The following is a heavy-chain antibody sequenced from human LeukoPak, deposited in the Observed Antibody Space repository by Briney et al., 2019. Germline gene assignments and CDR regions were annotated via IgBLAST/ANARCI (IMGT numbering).Heavy chain of an antibody. CDR1: GFTFSSYW. D-gene: IGHD2-15*01. CDR2: INSDGSST. V-gene: IGHV3-74*01. J-gene: IGHJ3*02. Sequence: GGSLRLSCAASGFTFSSYWMHWVRQAPGKGLVWVLRINSDGSSTSYADSVKGRFTISRDNAKNTLYLQMNSLRAEDTAVHYCARPTSYCSGGSCYHYDAFDIWGQGTMVTVSS. CDR3: ARPTSYCSGGSCYHYDAFDI.